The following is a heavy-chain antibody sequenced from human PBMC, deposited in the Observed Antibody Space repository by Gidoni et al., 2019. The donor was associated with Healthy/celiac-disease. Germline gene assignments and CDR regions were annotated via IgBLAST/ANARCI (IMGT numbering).Heavy chain of an antibody. D-gene: IGHD4-4*01. CDR3: ARAQTVTTMKGLSGLYYYMDV. CDR2: IIPIFGTA. J-gene: IGHJ6*03. V-gene: IGHV1-69*01. CDR1: GGPFSSYA. Sequence: QVQLVQSGAEVKKPGSSVKVSCKASGGPFSSYALSWGRQAPGQGLEWMGGIIPIFGTANYAQKFQGRVTITADESTSTAYMELSSLRSEDTAVYYCARAQTVTTMKGLSGLYYYMDVWGKGTTVTVSS.